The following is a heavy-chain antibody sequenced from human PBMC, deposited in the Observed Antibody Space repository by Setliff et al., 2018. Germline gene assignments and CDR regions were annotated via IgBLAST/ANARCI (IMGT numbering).Heavy chain of an antibody. CDR2: IWNDGSTK. V-gene: IGHV3-33*01. CDR3: ARNWATAQHYYYGMDV. Sequence: PGGSLRLSCVASGFTFSNYGMHWVRQAPGKGLEWVALIWNDGSTKFYGDSVEGRFTISRDNSENTLYLQMNSLRAEDTAVYYCARNWATAQHYYYGMDVWGQGTTVTVSS. J-gene: IGHJ6*02. D-gene: IGHD2-21*02. CDR1: GFTFSNYG.